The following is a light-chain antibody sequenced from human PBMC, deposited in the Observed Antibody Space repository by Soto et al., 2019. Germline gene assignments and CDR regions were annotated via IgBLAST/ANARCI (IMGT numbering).Light chain of an antibody. J-gene: IGKJ3*01. CDR3: QQDNNWPPFT. CDR2: GAS. Sequence: EIVMTQSPATLSVSPGERATLSCRASQSVSSNLAWYQQKPGQAPRLLIYGASTRATGIPARFSGSGSGTEFTLTIRSLQSEDFAVYYCQQDNNWPPFTFGPGTKVDIK. V-gene: IGKV3-15*01. CDR1: QSVSSN.